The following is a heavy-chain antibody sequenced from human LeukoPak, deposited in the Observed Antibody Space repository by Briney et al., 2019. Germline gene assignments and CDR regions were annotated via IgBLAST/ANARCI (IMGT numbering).Heavy chain of an antibody. V-gene: IGHV1-46*01. J-gene: IGHJ6*02. Sequence: ASVKVSCTASGYTFTSYYMHWVRQAPGQGLEWMGIINPSGGSTSYAQKFQGRVTMTRDTSTSTVYMELSPLSSEDTAVYYCARDLEEGAYYYGMDVWGQGTTVTVSS. CDR1: GYTFTSYY. CDR3: ARDLEEGAYYYGMDV. D-gene: IGHD3-16*01. CDR2: INPSGGST.